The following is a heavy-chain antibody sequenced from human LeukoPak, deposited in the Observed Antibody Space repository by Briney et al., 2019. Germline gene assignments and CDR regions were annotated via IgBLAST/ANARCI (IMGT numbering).Heavy chain of an antibody. D-gene: IGHD3-10*01. V-gene: IGHV3-23*01. J-gene: IGHJ3*02. CDR2: ISGSGGSI. Sequence: PGGSLRLSCAASGFTFSSYAMSWVRQAPGKGLEWVSGISGSGGSIYYADSVKGRFTISRDNSKNTLYLQMNSLRVEDTAVYYCAKGTVYYYGSEYAFDMWGQGTMVTVSS. CDR1: GFTFSSYA. CDR3: AKGTVYYYGSEYAFDM.